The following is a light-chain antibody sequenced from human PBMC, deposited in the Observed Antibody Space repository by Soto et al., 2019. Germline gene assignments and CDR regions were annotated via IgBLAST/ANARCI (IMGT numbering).Light chain of an antibody. CDR2: GAS. Sequence: EVVLTQSPGTLSLSPGERATLSCRASQRFTNSYLAWYQQKPGQAPRLLIYGASSRATGISDRFSGSASGTDFTLTISRLEPEDFAVYYCQQYGVSPRTFGQGTKVDI. J-gene: IGKJ1*01. CDR1: QRFTNSY. V-gene: IGKV3-20*01. CDR3: QQYGVSPRT.